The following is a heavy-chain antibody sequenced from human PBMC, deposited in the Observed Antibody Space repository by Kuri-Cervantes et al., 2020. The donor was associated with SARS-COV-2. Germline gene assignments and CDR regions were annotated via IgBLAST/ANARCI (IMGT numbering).Heavy chain of an antibody. CDR2: ISYDGSDK. Sequence: GGSLRLSCAASGFNFSSEGMHWVRQAPGKGLEWVALISYDGSDKYYADSVKGRFTISRDNSKNTLYLQMNSLGAEDTAVYYCARGRNYDILTGYYISTPFDYWGQGTLVTVSS. J-gene: IGHJ4*02. D-gene: IGHD3-9*01. V-gene: IGHV3-30*03. CDR3: ARGRNYDILTGYYISTPFDY. CDR1: GFNFSSEG.